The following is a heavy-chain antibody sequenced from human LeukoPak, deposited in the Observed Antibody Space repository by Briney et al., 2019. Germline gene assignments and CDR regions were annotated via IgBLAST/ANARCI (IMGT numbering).Heavy chain of an antibody. CDR1: GGSFTGYF. CDR3: AGGGMPTDY. J-gene: IGHJ4*02. CDR2: INHSGAT. Sequence: PSETLSLTCAVSGGSFTGYFWTWIRQPPGKGLEWIGEINHSGATNYNPSLKSRVTISVDTSSHQFSLKLTSVTAADTAVYYCAGGGMPTDYWGQGTLVTVSS. D-gene: IGHD2-2*01. V-gene: IGHV4-34*01.